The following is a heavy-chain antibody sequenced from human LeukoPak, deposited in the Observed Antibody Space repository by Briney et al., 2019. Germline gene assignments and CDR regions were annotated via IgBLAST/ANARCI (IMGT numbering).Heavy chain of an antibody. CDR1: GFTFSSYA. CDR2: ISYDGSNK. D-gene: IGHD6-19*01. V-gene: IGHV3-30*04. J-gene: IGHJ4*02. Sequence: GGSLRLSCAASGFTFSSYAMHWVRQAPGKGLEWVAVISYDGSNKKYGDSVKGRFTISRDNSKNTLDLQMNSLRAEDTAVYYCAKDKSGWYEDFDYWGQGTLVTVSS. CDR3: AKDKSGWYEDFDY.